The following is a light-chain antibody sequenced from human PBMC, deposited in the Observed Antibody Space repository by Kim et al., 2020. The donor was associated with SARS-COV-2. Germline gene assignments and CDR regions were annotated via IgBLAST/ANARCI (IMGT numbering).Light chain of an antibody. V-gene: IGKV1-33*01. CDR3: QQYDNLPPYT. CDR2: DAS. Sequence: DIQMTQSPSSLSASVGDRVTITCQASQDISNYLNWYQQKPGKAPKLLIYDASNLETGVPSRFSGSGSGTDFTFTISSLQPEDIATYYCQQYDNLPPYTFGQGPKLVI. J-gene: IGKJ2*01. CDR1: QDISNY.